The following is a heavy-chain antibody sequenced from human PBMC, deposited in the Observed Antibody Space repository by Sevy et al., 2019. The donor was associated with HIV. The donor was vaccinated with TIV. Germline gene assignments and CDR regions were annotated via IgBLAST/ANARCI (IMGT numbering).Heavy chain of an antibody. J-gene: IGHJ4*02. D-gene: IGHD3-16*01. Sequence: GGSLRLSCAVSGFTFSSFWMSWVRQAPGKGLEWVANIKQDGSEKYYVDSVKGRFTISRENAKNSLYLQMNSLRAEDAAMYYCAKQANWALDYGGQGTLVTVSS. CDR2: IKQDGSEK. CDR1: GFTFSSFW. V-gene: IGHV3-7*01. CDR3: AKQANWALDY.